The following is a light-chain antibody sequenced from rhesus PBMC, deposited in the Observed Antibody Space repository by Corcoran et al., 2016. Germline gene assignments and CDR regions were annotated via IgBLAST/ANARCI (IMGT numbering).Light chain of an antibody. CDR1: ENVNNY. J-gene: IGKJ2*01. CDR3: QPGYGIPYH. CDR2: KAS. V-gene: IGKV1-74*01. Sequence: DIQITQSPSSLSASVGDRVTITCRASENVNNYLNWYQKNTGKAPKLLIYKASNLQSGVPSRFSGSGSGTDYTFIISSLQPEDVASYYGQPGYGIPYHFGQGTKVEIK.